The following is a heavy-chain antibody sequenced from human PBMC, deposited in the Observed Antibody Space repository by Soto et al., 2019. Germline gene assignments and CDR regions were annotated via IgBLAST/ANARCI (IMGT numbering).Heavy chain of an antibody. V-gene: IGHV3-21*01. CDR3: ARDLTAPMGHYYYYGMDV. Sequence: GGSLRLSCAASGFTFSSYSMNWVRQAPGKGLEWVSSISSSSSYIYYADSVKGRFTISRDNAKNSLYLQMNSLRAEDTAVYYCARDLTAPMGHYYYYGMDVWGQGTTVTVS. J-gene: IGHJ6*02. CDR2: ISSSSSYI. D-gene: IGHD3-10*01. CDR1: GFTFSSYS.